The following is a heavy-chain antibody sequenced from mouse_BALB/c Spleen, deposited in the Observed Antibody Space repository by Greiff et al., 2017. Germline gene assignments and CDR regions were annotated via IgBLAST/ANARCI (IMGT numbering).Heavy chain of an antibody. CDR2: IYPGSGNT. CDR1: GYTFTDYY. CDR3: ARAAGTGYFEV. J-gene: IGHJ1*01. V-gene: IGHV1-77*01. D-gene: IGHD3-3*01. Sequence: QVQLKQSGAELARPGASVKLSCKASGYTFTDYYINWVKQRTGQGLEWIGEIYPGSGNTYYNEKFKGKATLTADKSSSTAYMQLSSLTSEDSAVYFCARAAGTGYFEVWGAGTTVTVSS.